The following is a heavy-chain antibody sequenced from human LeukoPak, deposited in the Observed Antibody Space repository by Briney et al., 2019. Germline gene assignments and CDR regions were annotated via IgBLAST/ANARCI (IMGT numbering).Heavy chain of an antibody. D-gene: IGHD2-2*01. J-gene: IGHJ6*03. CDR2: INAYNGDT. CDR3: ARWGLVAPGAYYYYYMDV. CDR1: GYTFTNYG. V-gene: IGHV1-18*01. Sequence: ASVKVSCKASGYTFTNYGVSWVRQAPGQGLEWMGWINAYNGDTHYAQNLQGRLTMTTDTSTSMAFMELRSLRPDDTAVYFCARWGLVAPGAYYYYYMDVWGRGTTVTVSS.